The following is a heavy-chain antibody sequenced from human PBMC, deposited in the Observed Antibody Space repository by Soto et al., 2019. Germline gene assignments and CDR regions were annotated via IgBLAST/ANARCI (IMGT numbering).Heavy chain of an antibody. Sequence: EVQLLESGGSLVQPGGSLRLSCAASGFTFSTYAMSWVRQAPGKGLEWVSGVSGSGGSTYYAESVQGRFTISRDNSKNTVSLQMKKLTAEDTAVYHCAKLQDVDPLSWLFDPWGQGTLVTVSS. CDR1: GFTFSTYA. CDR2: VSGSGGST. CDR3: AKLQDVDPLSWLFDP. J-gene: IGHJ5*02. V-gene: IGHV3-23*01. D-gene: IGHD2-8*02.